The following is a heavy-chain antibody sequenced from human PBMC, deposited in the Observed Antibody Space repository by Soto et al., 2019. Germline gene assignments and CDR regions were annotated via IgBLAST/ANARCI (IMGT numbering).Heavy chain of an antibody. CDR3: ATSYGSGYRAFDY. J-gene: IGHJ4*02. CDR2: VNPILSMS. CDR1: GDTFNFYS. Sequence: QVQLVQSGTAVKRPGSSVKVSCKASGDTFNFYSINWVRQAPGLGLEWMGRVNPILSMSNYAQRFQGRVTMTADKSTSTAYMELSGLRSDDTAIYYCATSYGSGYRAFDYWGQGALVTVSS. D-gene: IGHD3-10*01. V-gene: IGHV1-69*04.